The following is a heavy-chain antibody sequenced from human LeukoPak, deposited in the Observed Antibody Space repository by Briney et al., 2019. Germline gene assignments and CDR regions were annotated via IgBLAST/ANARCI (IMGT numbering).Heavy chain of an antibody. CDR3: ARLMGSSWYYYGMDV. J-gene: IGHJ6*02. CDR1: GFTVSSNY. CDR2: ISAYNGNT. D-gene: IGHD6-13*01. Sequence: PGGSLRLSCAASGFTVSSNYMSWVRQAPGKGLEWMGWISAYNGNTNYAQKLQGRVTMTTDTSTSTAYMELRSLRSDDTAVYYCARLMGSSWYYYGMDVWGQGTTVTVSS. V-gene: IGHV1-18*04.